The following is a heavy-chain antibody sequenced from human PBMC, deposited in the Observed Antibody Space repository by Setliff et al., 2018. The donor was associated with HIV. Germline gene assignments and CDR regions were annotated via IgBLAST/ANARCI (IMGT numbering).Heavy chain of an antibody. J-gene: IGHJ4*02. D-gene: IGHD3-10*01. Sequence: SETLSLTCTVSGGSISTYYLTWIRQPAGKGLEWIGRIFASGSINYNPSLKSRLTMSIDTSKNQFSLKLSSVTATDTAVYYCARDAGPHYGSGPPLEYWGQGIQVTVSS. CDR3: ARDAGPHYGSGPPLEY. CDR2: IFASGSI. V-gene: IGHV4-4*07. CDR1: GGSISTYY.